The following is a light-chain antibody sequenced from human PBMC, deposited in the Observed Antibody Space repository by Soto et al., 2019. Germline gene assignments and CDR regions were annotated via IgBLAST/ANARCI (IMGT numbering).Light chain of an antibody. CDR3: QQFNNWPLT. J-gene: IGKJ4*01. CDR1: QSISSS. V-gene: IGKV3-15*01. Sequence: ESVLTQSPGTLSVSPGERATLSFMASQSISSSFLAWLQQKPGQAPRLLIYDASTRATGVPARFSGSGSGAEFTLTISSLQSEDFAVYYCQQFNNWPLTFGGGTKVDIK. CDR2: DAS.